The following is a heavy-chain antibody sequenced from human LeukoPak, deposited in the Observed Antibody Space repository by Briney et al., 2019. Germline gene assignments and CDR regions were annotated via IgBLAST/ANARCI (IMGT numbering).Heavy chain of an antibody. CDR2: IKQDGSEK. V-gene: IGHV3-7*01. Sequence: GGSLRLSCAASGFTFSSYCMSWVRQAPGKGLEWVANIKQDGSEKYYVDSVKGRFTISRDNAKNSLYLQMNSLRAEDTAVYYCARDGNYDFWSGYYVYWGQGTLVTVSS. CDR1: GFTFSSYC. D-gene: IGHD3-3*01. CDR3: ARDGNYDFWSGYYVY. J-gene: IGHJ4*02.